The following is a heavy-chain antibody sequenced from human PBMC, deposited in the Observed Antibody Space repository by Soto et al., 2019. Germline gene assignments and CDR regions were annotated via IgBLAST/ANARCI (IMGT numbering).Heavy chain of an antibody. CDR1: GFTFTNYG. J-gene: IGHJ5*02. CDR2: ISRASDYI. D-gene: IGHD3-10*01. Sequence: VQLVESGGGLVKPGGSLRLSCTASGFTFTNYGMTWVRQAPGKGLEWVSSISRASDYIYYADSVNGRFTISRDNAKNSLYLQKNSLRAEDPAVYFCVPSRITLFRGRIITHPYNWFDPWGQGTLVTVSS. CDR3: VPSRITLFRGRIITHPYNWFDP. V-gene: IGHV3-21*01.